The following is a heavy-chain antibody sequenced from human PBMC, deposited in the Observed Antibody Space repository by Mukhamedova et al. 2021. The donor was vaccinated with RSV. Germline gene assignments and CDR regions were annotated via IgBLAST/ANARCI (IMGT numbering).Heavy chain of an antibody. Sequence: GSNKYYADSVKGRFTISRDNSKNTLYLQMNSLRAEDTAVYYCAKDRHDFWSGYYGAEYFQHWGQGTLVTVSS. CDR2: GSNK. CDR3: AKDRHDFWSGYYGAEYFQH. D-gene: IGHD3-3*01. V-gene: IGHV3-30*02. J-gene: IGHJ1*01.